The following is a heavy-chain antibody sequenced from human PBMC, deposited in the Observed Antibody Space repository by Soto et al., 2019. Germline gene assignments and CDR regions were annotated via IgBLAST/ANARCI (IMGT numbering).Heavy chain of an antibody. V-gene: IGHV1-18*04. J-gene: IGHJ6*03. CDR1: GDTFSSFD. D-gene: IGHD1-26*01. CDR2: ISAHNGNT. Sequence: QVLLVQSGPEVKRPGASVKVSCKASGDTFSSFDISWVRQAPGQGPEWMGCISAHNGNTNFAQKFQGRVSLTTDTSVTKAYMELRGLRSDDAGVYFCTPFNFPASGGNYHFHMDVWGTGTTVTVSS. CDR3: TPFNFPASGGNYHFHMDV.